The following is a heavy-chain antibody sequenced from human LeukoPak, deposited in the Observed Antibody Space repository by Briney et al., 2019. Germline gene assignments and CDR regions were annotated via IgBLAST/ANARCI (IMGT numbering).Heavy chain of an antibody. CDR1: GFTFSHYS. Sequence: GGSLRLSCAASGFTFSHYSMNWVRQAPGKGLEWVSYISSSSRTIYYADSVKGRFTISRDNSKNTLYLQMNSLRAEDTAVYYCAKYYYGSGSYYSLDFWGQGTLVTVSS. J-gene: IGHJ4*02. CDR2: ISSSSRTI. D-gene: IGHD3-10*01. V-gene: IGHV3-48*01. CDR3: AKYYYGSGSYYSLDF.